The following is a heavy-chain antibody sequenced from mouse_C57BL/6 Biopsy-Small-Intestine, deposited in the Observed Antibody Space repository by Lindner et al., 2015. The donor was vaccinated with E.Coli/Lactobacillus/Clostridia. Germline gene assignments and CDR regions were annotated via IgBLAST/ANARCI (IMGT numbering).Heavy chain of an antibody. Sequence: VQLQESGPELVKPGASVKVSCKTSGYTFTNYVMHWVKQKPGQGLEWVGNIDPYNDGTNYNEKFKGKATLTSDKSSSTAYMEFSSLTSEDSTVYYCARGYYSNYGYFDYWGQGTTLTVSS. V-gene: IGHV1-14*01. D-gene: IGHD2-5*01. CDR3: ARGYYSNYGYFDY. CDR1: GYTFTNYV. CDR2: IDPYNDGT. J-gene: IGHJ2*01.